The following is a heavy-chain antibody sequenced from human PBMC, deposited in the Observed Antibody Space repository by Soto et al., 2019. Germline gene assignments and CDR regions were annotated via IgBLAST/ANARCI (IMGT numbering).Heavy chain of an antibody. J-gene: IGHJ4*02. CDR3: ARANYYDSSGYYFGY. D-gene: IGHD3-22*01. CDR1: GGSISSSNW. CDR2: IYHSGST. V-gene: IGHV4-4*02. Sequence: PSETLSLTCAVSGGSISSSNWWSWVRQPPGRGLEWIGEIYHSGSTNYNPSLKSRVTISVDKSKNQFSLKLSSVTAADTAVYYCARANYYDSSGYYFGYWGQGTLVTVSS.